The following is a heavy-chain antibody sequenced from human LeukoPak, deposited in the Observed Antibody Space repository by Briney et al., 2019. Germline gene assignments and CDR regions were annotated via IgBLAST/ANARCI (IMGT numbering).Heavy chain of an antibody. CDR1: GFTFSSYA. D-gene: IGHD4/OR15-4a*01. Sequence: GGSLRLSCAASGFTFSSYAMSWVRQAPGKGLEWVSVMSSGGYSEYYSDSVRGRFTISRDNSKDTLYLQMNSLTAEDTAVYYCARRAGAYSHPYDYWGQGTLVTVSS. CDR3: ARRAGAYSHPYDY. CDR2: MSSGGYSE. J-gene: IGHJ4*02. V-gene: IGHV3-23*01.